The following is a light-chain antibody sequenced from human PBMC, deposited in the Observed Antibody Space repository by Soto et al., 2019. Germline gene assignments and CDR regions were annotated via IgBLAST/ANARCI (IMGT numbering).Light chain of an antibody. CDR1: QSVSSSY. V-gene: IGKV3-20*01. CDR3: HQYGSSPA. CDR2: GAS. J-gene: IGKJ4*01. Sequence: LSLSPGERATLSCRASQSVSSSYLAWYQQKPGQAPRLLIYGASSRATGIPDRFSGSGSGTDFTLTISRLEPDDFAVYYCHQYGSSPAFGGGNKVEIK.